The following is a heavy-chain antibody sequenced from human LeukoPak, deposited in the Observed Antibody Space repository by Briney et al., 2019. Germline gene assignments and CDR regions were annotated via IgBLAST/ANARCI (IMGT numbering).Heavy chain of an antibody. J-gene: IGHJ3*02. CDR2: IRYDGSNK. CDR1: GFTFSSYG. D-gene: IGHD3-10*01. CDR3: AKVKTLYGLDAFDI. Sequence: GGSLRHSCAASGFTFSSYGMHWVRQAPGKGLEWVSFIRYDGSNKYYADSVKGRFTISRDNSKNTLYLQMNSLRAEDTAVYYCAKVKTLYGLDAFDIWGQGTMVTVSS. V-gene: IGHV3-30*02.